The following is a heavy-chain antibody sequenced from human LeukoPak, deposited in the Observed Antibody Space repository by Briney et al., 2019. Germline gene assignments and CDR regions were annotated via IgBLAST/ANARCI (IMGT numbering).Heavy chain of an antibody. CDR2: IKQDGSEK. CDR3: ATDLAYFDY. J-gene: IGHJ4*02. Sequence: GGSLTLSCAASGFTFSSYWMSWVRQAPGKGLEWVANIKQDGSEKNYVDSVKGRFTISRDNAKNSLYLQMSSLRVEDTAVYYCATDLAYFDYCGQGTLVTVSS. CDR1: GFTFSSYW. V-gene: IGHV3-7*01.